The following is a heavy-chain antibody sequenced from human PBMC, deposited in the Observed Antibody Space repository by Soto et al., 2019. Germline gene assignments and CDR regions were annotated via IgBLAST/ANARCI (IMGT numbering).Heavy chain of an antibody. CDR2: INPNSGGT. CDR1: GYTFTGYY. CDR3: ARDGAEAAAGMGFDY. Sequence: ASVKVSCKASGYTFTGYYMHWVRQAPGQGLEWMGWINPNSGGTNYAQKFQGWVTMTRDTSISTAYMELSRLRSDDTALYYCARDGAEAAAGMGFDYWGQGTLVTVS. V-gene: IGHV1-2*04. J-gene: IGHJ4*02. D-gene: IGHD6-13*01.